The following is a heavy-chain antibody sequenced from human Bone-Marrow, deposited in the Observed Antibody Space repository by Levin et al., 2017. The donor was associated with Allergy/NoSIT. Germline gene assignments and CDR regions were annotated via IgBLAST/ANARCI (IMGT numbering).Heavy chain of an antibody. CDR1: GGTFSSYA. J-gene: IGHJ4*02. V-gene: IGHV1-69*04. D-gene: IGHD6-19*01. CDR2: IIPILGIA. CDR3: ASSIAVADPFDY. Sequence: ASVKVSCKASGGTFSSYAISWVRQAPGQGLEWMGRIIPILGIANYAQKFQGRVTITADKSTSTAYMELSSLRSEDTAAYYCASSIAVADPFDYWGQGTLVTVSS.